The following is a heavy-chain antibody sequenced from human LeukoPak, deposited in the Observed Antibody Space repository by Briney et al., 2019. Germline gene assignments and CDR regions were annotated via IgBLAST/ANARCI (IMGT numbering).Heavy chain of an antibody. D-gene: IGHD5-24*01. CDR1: GGSISTYY. V-gene: IGHV4-59*08. J-gene: IGHJ3*02. CDR3: AANSTRHTFDI. CDR2: VYYSGST. Sequence: SETLSLTCTVSGGSISTYYWSWIRQSPGKGLEWIGSVYYSGSTNYNPSLKSRVSISVDTSKNQFSLELSSVTAADTAVYYCAANSTRHTFDIWGQGTMVTVSS.